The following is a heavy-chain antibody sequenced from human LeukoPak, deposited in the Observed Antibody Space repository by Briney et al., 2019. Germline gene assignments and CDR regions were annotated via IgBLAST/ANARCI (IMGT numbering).Heavy chain of an antibody. J-gene: IGHJ4*02. CDR2: IYHSGST. Sequence: SETLSLTCTVSGYSISSDYYWGWIRQPPGKGLEWIGSIYHSGSTYYNPSLKSRVTISVDTSKNQFSLTLSSVTAADTAVYYCARADPDTAMITVDYWGQGTLVTVSS. V-gene: IGHV4-38-2*02. CDR3: ARADPDTAMITVDY. D-gene: IGHD5-18*01. CDR1: GYSISSDYY.